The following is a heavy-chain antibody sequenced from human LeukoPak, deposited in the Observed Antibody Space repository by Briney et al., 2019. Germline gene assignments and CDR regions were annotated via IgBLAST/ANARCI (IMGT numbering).Heavy chain of an antibody. J-gene: IGHJ1*01. CDR3: ARDGDRYCSGGSCYAGYFQH. CDR2: IYYSGST. CDR1: GGSISSYY. D-gene: IGHD2-15*01. V-gene: IGHV4-59*01. Sequence: PSETLSLTCTVSGGSISSYYWSWTRQPPGKGLEWIGYIYYSGSTNYNPSLKSRVTISVDTSKNQFSLKLSSVTAADTAVYYCARDGDRYCSGGSCYAGYFQHWGQGTLVTVSS.